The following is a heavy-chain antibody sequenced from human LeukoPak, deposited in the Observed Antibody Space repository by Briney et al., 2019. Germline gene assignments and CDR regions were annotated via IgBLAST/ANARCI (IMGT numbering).Heavy chain of an antibody. CDR2: ISGGGTTI. J-gene: IGHJ3*02. CDR3: ATETENSNYDDFDI. CDR1: GFTFSSYE. D-gene: IGHD4-11*01. V-gene: IGHV3-48*03. Sequence: GGSLRLSCAASGFTFSSYEMNWVRQAPGKGLEWVSYISGGGTTIFYADSVKGRFTISRDNAKNSLYLHMNSLSAEDTALYFCATETENSNYDDFDIWGQGTLVTVSS.